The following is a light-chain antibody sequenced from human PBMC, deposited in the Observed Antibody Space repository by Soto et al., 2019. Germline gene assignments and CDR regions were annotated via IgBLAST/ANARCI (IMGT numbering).Light chain of an antibody. CDR2: RAS. CDR3: QQYYTTPLT. J-gene: IGKJ4*01. V-gene: IGKV4-1*01. Sequence: DIVMTQSPDSLAVSLGEGATINCKSSQSILFSSINKNYLAWYQQKSGQPPKLLIYRASSRESGVPDRFNGSGSGTEFTLTISGLQAEDVGVYYCQQYYTTPLTFGGGTKVEIK. CDR1: QSILFSSINKNY.